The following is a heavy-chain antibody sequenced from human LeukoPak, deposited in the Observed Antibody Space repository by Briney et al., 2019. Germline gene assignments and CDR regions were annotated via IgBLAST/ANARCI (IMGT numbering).Heavy chain of an antibody. CDR1: GGSISNYY. Sequence: SETLSLTCTVSGGSISNYYWTWIRQPPGKGLEWIGHIYYSGGTNYNPSLKSRVTISVDTSKKEFSLKLTPVIAADTAVYYCARVAKHFRGGLSFYFMDVWGIGTTVTISS. CDR3: ARVAKHFRGGLSFYFMDV. D-gene: IGHD3-10*01. CDR2: IYYSGGT. V-gene: IGHV4-59*01. J-gene: IGHJ6*03.